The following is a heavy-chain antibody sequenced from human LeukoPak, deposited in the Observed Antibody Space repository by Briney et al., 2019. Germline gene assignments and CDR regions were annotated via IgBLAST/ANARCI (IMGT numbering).Heavy chain of an antibody. CDR2: ISYDGSNK. J-gene: IGHJ1*01. V-gene: IGHV3-30*18. D-gene: IGHD1-26*01. CDR3: AKDGLAHGAAAHFQH. CDR1: GFTFSSYG. Sequence: PGGSLRLSCAASGFTFSSYGMHWVRQAPGKGLEWVAVISYDGSNKYYADSVKGRFTISRDNSKNTLYLQMNSLRAEDTAVYYCAKDGLAHGAAAHFQHWGQGTLVTVSS.